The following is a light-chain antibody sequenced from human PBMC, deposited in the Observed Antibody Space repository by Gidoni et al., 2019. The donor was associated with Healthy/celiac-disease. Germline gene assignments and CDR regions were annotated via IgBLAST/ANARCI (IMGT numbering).Light chain of an antibody. CDR3: SSYTSSSTWV. V-gene: IGLV2-14*03. J-gene: IGLJ3*02. CDR2: DVS. Sequence: QSALTQPASVSGSPGQSITISCTGTSRDVGGYNYGSWYQQHPGKAPKLMIYDVSNRPSGVSNRFSGSKSGNTASLTISGLQAEDEADYYCSSYTSSSTWVFGGGTKLTVL. CDR1: SRDVGGYNY.